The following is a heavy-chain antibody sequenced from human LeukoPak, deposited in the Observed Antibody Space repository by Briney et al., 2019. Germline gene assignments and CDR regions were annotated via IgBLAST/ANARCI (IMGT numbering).Heavy chain of an antibody. CDR2: INHSGST. D-gene: IGHD6-13*01. V-gene: IGHV4-34*01. CDR1: GGSFSGYY. Sequence: TSSETLSLTCAVYGGSFSGYYWSWIRQPPGKGLEWIGEINHSGSTNYNPSLKSRVTISVDTSKNQFSLKLSSVTAADTAVYYCARRSSSSWYEGVYYFDYWGQGTLVTVSS. CDR3: ARRSSSSWYEGVYYFDY. J-gene: IGHJ4*02.